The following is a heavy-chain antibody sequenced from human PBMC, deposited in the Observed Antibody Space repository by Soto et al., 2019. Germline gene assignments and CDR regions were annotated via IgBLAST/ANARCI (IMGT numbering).Heavy chain of an antibody. CDR3: AKVREADNLDMIFDS. CDR1: GFIVSRYV. D-gene: IGHD1-1*01. V-gene: IGHV3-23*01. CDR2: IRFSGGTT. Sequence: GGSLRLSCAACGFIVSRYVMSWVRQAPGKGLEWISSIRFSGGTTYYADSVKGRFTISGDNSKNTLYLQLNSLRVEDTALYFCAKVREADNLDMIFDSWGQGTLVTVSS. J-gene: IGHJ4*02.